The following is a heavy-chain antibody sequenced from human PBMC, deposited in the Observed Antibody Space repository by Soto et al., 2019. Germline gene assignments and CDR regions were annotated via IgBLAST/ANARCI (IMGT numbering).Heavy chain of an antibody. Sequence: GASVKVSCKASGYTFSSSGVSWVRQAPGQGLEWMGWVGNYNGNTNYAQMFQGRVTMTTDTSTSTAYMELRSLRFDDTAVYYCARDLGGWPDYWGQGTLVTSPQ. J-gene: IGHJ4*02. CDR2: VGNYNGNT. CDR3: ARDLGGWPDY. V-gene: IGHV1-18*01. CDR1: GYTFSSSG. D-gene: IGHD2-15*01.